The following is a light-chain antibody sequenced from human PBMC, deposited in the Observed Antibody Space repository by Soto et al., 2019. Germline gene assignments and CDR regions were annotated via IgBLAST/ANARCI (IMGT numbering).Light chain of an antibody. CDR2: AAS. CDR1: EDISSH. CDR3: QQVKSYPLT. Sequence: DIQLTQSPSFLSESVGDRVTITCRASEDISSHLAWYQQKPGKAPKLLIYAASTWQSGVPSGFSGSGSGTESTLTISSMQPEDFATYYCQQVKSYPLTFGGWTKVEIK. V-gene: IGKV1-9*01. J-gene: IGKJ4*01.